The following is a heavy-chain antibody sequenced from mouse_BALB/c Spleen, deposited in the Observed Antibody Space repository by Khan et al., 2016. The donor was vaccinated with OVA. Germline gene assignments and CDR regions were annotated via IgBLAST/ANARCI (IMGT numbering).Heavy chain of an antibody. J-gene: IGHJ1*01. CDR2: INPNNGDT. V-gene: IGHV1-26*01. CDR1: GYTFTDYY. CDR3: ARGLFDV. Sequence: EVQLQQSGPELVKPGASVKVSCKASGYTFTDYYMKWMKQSHGKSLEWIGDINPNNGDTFYNQTFKGKATLTVDKSSTTAYTQLNSLSSEDSAVYYCARGLFDVWGAGTTVTVSS.